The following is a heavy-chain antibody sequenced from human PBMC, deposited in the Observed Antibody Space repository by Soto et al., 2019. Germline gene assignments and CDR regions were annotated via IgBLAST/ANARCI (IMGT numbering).Heavy chain of an antibody. CDR1: GGSISPYY. Sequence: SETLSLTCTVSGGSISPYYWSWIRQPPGKGLEWIGYVYYSGNTNYNPSLESRVTISVDTSRNRFSLNLTSATAADTAVYYCARIWSAASYAHYYMDVWGRGTAVPVSS. V-gene: IGHV4-59*01. J-gene: IGHJ6*03. CDR2: VYYSGNT. D-gene: IGHD6-13*01. CDR3: ARIWSAASYAHYYMDV.